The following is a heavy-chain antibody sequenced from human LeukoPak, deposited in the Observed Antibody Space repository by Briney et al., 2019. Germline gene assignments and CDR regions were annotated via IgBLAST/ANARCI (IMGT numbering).Heavy chain of an antibody. Sequence: PSQTLSLTCTVSGDSVSSGSNYWSWVRQPAGKGLEWIGRIYNSWTTNYNPSLKSRVTISVDTSKNQFSLKLSSVTAADTAVYYCARPLPIAAPDYYYYMDVWGKGTTVTVSS. V-gene: IGHV4-61*02. CDR3: ARPLPIAAPDYYYYMDV. CDR1: GDSVSSGSNY. CDR2: IYNSWTT. J-gene: IGHJ6*03. D-gene: IGHD6-13*01.